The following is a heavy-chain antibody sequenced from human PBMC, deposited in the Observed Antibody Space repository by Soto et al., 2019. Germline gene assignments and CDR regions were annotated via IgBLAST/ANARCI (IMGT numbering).Heavy chain of an antibody. Sequence: QVQLQESGPGLVKPSQTLSLTCTVSGGSISSGGYYWSWIRQHPGKGLEWIGYIYYSGSTYYNPSLRSRVTISVDTSKNQFSLKLSSVTAADTAVYYCAREEGGYDYWYFDLWGRGTLVTVSS. CDR3: AREEGGYDYWYFDL. CDR2: IYYSGST. D-gene: IGHD5-12*01. V-gene: IGHV4-31*03. J-gene: IGHJ2*01. CDR1: GGSISSGGYY.